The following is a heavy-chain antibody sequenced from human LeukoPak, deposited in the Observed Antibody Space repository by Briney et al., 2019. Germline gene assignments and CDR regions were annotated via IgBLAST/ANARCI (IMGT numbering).Heavy chain of an antibody. J-gene: IGHJ4*02. CDR3: ARVIGSYGDSAY. D-gene: IGHD3-16*01. CDR1: GFTFSSYS. Sequence: GGSLRLSCAASGFTFSSYSMNWVRQAPGKGLEWLSYISSTSSAIYYADSLKGRFTISRDNAKNSLYLQMDSLRAEDTAVYYCARVIGSYGDSAYWGQGTLVAVSS. CDR2: ISSTSSAI. V-gene: IGHV3-48*04.